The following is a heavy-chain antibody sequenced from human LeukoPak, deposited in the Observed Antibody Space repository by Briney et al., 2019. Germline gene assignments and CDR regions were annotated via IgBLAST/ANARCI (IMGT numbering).Heavy chain of an antibody. V-gene: IGHV3-30*02. CDR2: RRYDGSNK. CDR3: AKQGEGSYYYYMDV. CDR1: GFTFSSYG. D-gene: IGHD3-16*01. Sequence: GGSLRLSCAASGFTFSSYGMHWVRQAPGKGLEWVAFRRYDGSNKYYADSVKGRFTISRDNSKNTLYLQMNSLRAEDTAVYYCAKQGEGSYYYYMDVWGKGTTVTVSS. J-gene: IGHJ6*03.